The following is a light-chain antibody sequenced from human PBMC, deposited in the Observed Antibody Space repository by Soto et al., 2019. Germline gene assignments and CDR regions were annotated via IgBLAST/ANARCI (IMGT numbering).Light chain of an antibody. CDR2: AAS. CDR3: QQLNSFPIT. V-gene: IGKV1-9*01. CDR1: QGISSY. Sequence: DIQLTQSPSFLSASVGDRVTITCRASQGISSYLAWYQQKPGKAPKLLIYAASTLQSGVQSRFSGSGSGTEFTLTISSLQPEDFATYYCQQLNSFPITGGQGTRLEIK. J-gene: IGKJ5*01.